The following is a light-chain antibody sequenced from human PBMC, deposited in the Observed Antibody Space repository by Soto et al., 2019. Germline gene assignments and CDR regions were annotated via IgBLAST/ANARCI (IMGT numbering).Light chain of an antibody. CDR2: SNT. Sequence: QSVLTQPPSVSGAPGQRVTISCTGSSSSVGAGYDVHWYQHLPGTAPKLLIFSNTNRPSGVPDRFSGSKSGTSVSLAIAGLQAEDEADYYCSSFTDSFTLVFGGGTKLTVL. CDR1: SSSVGAGYD. V-gene: IGLV1-40*01. CDR3: SSFTDSFTLV. J-gene: IGLJ3*02.